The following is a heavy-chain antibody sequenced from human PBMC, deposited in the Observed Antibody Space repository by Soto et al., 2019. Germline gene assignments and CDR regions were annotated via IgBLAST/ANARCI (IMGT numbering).Heavy chain of an antibody. CDR1: GFTFSTYW. D-gene: IGHD2-8*02. CDR2: IKQDGSEK. J-gene: IGHJ6*02. Sequence: HPGGSLRLSCAASGFTFSTYWMNWVRQAPGKGLEWVANIKQDGSEKYYVDSVKGRFAISRDNAKDSLFLQMNNLRAEDTAVYYCVRDWSTFWCMDVWGQGTTVTVSS. V-gene: IGHV3-7*01. CDR3: VRDWSTFWCMDV.